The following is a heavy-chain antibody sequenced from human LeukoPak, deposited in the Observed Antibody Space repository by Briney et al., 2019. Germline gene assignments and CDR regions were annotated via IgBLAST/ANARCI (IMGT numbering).Heavy chain of an antibody. D-gene: IGHD3-3*01. CDR3: ARYDLWSEGFDY. Sequence: GGSLRLSCAASGFTFSSYSMNWVRQAPGKGVEWVSSISSSSSYIYYADSVKGRFTISRDNAKNSLYLQMNSLRAEDTAVYYCARYDLWSEGFDYWGQGTLVTVSS. CDR1: GFTFSSYS. CDR2: ISSSSSYI. V-gene: IGHV3-21*01. J-gene: IGHJ4*02.